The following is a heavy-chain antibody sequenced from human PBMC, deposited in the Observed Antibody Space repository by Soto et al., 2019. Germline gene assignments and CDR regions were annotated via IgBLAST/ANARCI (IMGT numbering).Heavy chain of an antibody. D-gene: IGHD7-27*01. V-gene: IGHV4-59*01. CDR1: GGSISSYY. Sequence: PSETLSLTCTVSGGSISSYYWSWIRQPPGKGLEWIGYIYYSGSTNYNPSLKSRVTISVDTSKNQFSLKLSSVTAADTAVYYCARTVMPVGNLAAFDHWGQGVLVTVSS. CDR3: ARTVMPVGNLAAFDH. CDR2: IYYSGST. J-gene: IGHJ4*02.